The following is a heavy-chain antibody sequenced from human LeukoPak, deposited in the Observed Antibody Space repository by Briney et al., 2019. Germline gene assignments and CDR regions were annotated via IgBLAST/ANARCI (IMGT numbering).Heavy chain of an antibody. V-gene: IGHV3-33*08. D-gene: IGHD2-2*01. Sequence: EPGGSLRLSCAASGFTFSSYGMSWVRQAPGKGLEWVAVIWYDGSNKYYADSVKGRFTISRDNSKNTLYLQMNSLRVEDTAVYYCAREPYCSSTSCPIDYWGQGTLVTVSP. CDR1: GFTFSSYG. CDR3: AREPYCSSTSCPIDY. J-gene: IGHJ4*02. CDR2: IWYDGSNK.